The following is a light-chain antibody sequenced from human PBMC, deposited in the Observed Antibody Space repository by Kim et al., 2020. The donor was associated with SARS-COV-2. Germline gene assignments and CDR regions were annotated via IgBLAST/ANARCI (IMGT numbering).Light chain of an antibody. CDR2: KAS. J-gene: IGKJ1*01. CDR3: QQYNTYSQT. Sequence: DIQMTQSPSTLSASLGDKVTITCRASQNINDWLAWYQQKPGKAPKLLIYKASSLETGVPSRFSGSRSGTEFTLTISSLQPDDFATYYCQQYNTYSQTFGQGTKVDIK. V-gene: IGKV1-5*03. CDR1: QNINDW.